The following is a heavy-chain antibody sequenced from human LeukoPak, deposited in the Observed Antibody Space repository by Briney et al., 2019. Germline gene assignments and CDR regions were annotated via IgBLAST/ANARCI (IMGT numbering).Heavy chain of an antibody. CDR2: ISGSDGTT. V-gene: IGHV3-23*01. J-gene: IGHJ4*02. Sequence: GGSLRLSCAASGFTFSNYAVAWVRQTPGKGLEWVSTISGSDGTTYYADSVKGRFTISRDDSKNTLYLHMNSLRAEDTAVYYCAKEGGSSIWSGSHFDYWGQGTLVTVSS. CDR3: AKEGGSSIWSGSHFDY. CDR1: GFTFSNYA. D-gene: IGHD3-3*01.